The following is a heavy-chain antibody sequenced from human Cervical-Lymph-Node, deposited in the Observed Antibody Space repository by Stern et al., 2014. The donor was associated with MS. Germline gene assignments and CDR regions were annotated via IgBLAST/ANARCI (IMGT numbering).Heavy chain of an antibody. CDR2: TYTSGST. D-gene: IGHD6-19*01. J-gene: IGHJ4*02. CDR1: GGSISSGSHY. CDR3: ARGYSSGWDYFDY. V-gene: IGHV4-61*02. Sequence: QLQLQESGPGLVKPSQTLSLTCTVSGGSISSGSHYWSWIRQPAGKGLEWIGRTYTSGSTNYNPSLKSRVTISVDTSKTQFPLKVSSVTAADTAVYYCARGYSSGWDYFDYWGQGTLVTVSS.